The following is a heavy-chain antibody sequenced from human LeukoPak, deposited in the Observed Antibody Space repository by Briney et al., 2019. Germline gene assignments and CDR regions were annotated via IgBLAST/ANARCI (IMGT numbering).Heavy chain of an antibody. CDR2: IKQDGSEN. CDR1: GFTFSSYW. CDR3: ARNRNYYDSSGYYYYYRGLDV. V-gene: IGHV3-7*01. J-gene: IGHJ6*02. D-gene: IGHD3-22*01. Sequence: GGSLRLSCVASGFTFSSYWMSWVRQAPVKGLEWVANIKQDGSENYYVDSVKGRFTISRDNAKNSLYLQMNSLRVEDTAVYYCARNRNYYDSSGYYYYYRGLDVWGQGTTVTVSS.